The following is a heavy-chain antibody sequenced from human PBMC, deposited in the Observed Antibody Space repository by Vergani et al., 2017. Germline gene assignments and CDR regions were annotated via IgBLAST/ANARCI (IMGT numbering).Heavy chain of an antibody. D-gene: IGHD3-3*01. J-gene: IGHJ4*02. Sequence: QVQLQESGPGLVKPSQTLSLTCSVSGESISGGDFWTWIRPPPGKGLESLAYIYDGGRTYYNPSPMGRLHISMDTSKNQFSLTLNSVTDADPAIYFCARFPCHDFWSGYPAGSFHWGQGALVTVSP. V-gene: IGHV4-31*03. CDR3: ARFPCHDFWSGYPAGSFH. CDR2: IYDGGRT. CDR1: GESISGGDF.